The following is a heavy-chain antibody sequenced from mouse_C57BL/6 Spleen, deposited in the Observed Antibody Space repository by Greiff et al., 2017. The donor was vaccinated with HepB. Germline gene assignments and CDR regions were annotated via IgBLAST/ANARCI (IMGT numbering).Heavy chain of an antibody. CDR2: ISYDGSN. J-gene: IGHJ4*01. Sequence: EVKLQESGPGLVKPSQSLSLTCSVTGYSITSGYYWNWIRQFPGNKLEWMGYISYDGSNNYNPSLKNRISITRYTSKNQFFLKLNSVTTEDTATYYCASVLDDAMDYWGQGTSVTVSS. CDR1: GYSITSGYY. CDR3: ASVLDDAMDY. V-gene: IGHV3-6*01.